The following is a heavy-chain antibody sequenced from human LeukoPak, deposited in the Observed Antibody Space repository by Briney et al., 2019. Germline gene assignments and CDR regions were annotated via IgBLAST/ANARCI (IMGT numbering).Heavy chain of an antibody. J-gene: IGHJ4*02. CDR1: GGSISSSSYY. CDR2: IYYSGST. V-gene: IGHV4-39*07. Sequence: SETLSLTCTVSGGSISSSSYYWGWIRQPPGKGLEWIGSIYYSGSTYYNPSLKSRVTISVDTSKNQFSLKLSSLTAADTAVYYCARGRDGYRDYWGQGTLVTVSS. D-gene: IGHD5-24*01. CDR3: ARGRDGYRDY.